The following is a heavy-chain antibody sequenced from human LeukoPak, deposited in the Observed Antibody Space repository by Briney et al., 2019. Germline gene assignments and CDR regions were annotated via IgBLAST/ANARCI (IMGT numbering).Heavy chain of an antibody. CDR1: GGSIISYY. V-gene: IGHV4-59*01. D-gene: IGHD6-13*01. J-gene: IGHJ4*02. CDR3: ASSSQEGLVYSSSWYPFDY. CDR2: IYYSGST. Sequence: SETLSLTCTVSGGSIISYYWNWIRQPPGKGLEWIGYIYYSGSTNYNPSLKSRVTISVDTSMNQFSLKLSSVTAADTAVYYCASSSQEGLVYSSSWYPFDYWGQGTLVTVSS.